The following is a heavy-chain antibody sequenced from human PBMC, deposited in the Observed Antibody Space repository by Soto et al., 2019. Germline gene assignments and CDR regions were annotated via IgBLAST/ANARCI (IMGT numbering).Heavy chain of an antibody. CDR1: GFTFSSYS. V-gene: IGHV3-23*01. Sequence: GSLGLSCAGSGFTFSSYSMSWVRKAPGKGLEWVSGISGSGGTTYYADSVKGRFTISRDNSKNTLFLQMTSLRAQDTAVYYCEKRPNAMVRGLISPLDYWGQGT. J-gene: IGHJ4*01. CDR3: EKRPNAMVRGLISPLDY. D-gene: IGHD3-10*01. CDR2: ISGSGGTT.